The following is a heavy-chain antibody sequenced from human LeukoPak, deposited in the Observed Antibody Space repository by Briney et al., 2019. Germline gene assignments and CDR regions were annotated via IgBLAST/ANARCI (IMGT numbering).Heavy chain of an antibody. D-gene: IGHD6-6*01. CDR1: GGSVSSGSYY. V-gene: IGHV4-61*01. Sequence: PSDTLSLTCTVSGGSVSSGSYYWNWIRQPPGKGLEWIGYIYHSGSTNYNPSLQSRVTISVDTSKNQFSLNLNSVTAADTAVYYCARGGAARLHFQNWGQGTLVTVSS. CDR3: ARGGAARLHFQN. J-gene: IGHJ1*01. CDR2: IYHSGST.